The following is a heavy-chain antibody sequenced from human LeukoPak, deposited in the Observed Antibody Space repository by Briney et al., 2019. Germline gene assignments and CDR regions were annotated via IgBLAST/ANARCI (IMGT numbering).Heavy chain of an antibody. J-gene: IGHJ4*02. CDR2: IIPIFGTA. Sequence: SVKVSCKASGDTFSSYAISWVRQAPGQGLEWMGRIIPIFGTANYAQKFQGRVTITADESTSTAYMELSSLRSEDTAVYYCARYTGSCSGCYFEYFVFGGQGTLVTVSS. D-gene: IGHD1-26*01. CDR3: ARYTGSCSGCYFEYFVF. V-gene: IGHV1-69*13. CDR1: GDTFSSYA.